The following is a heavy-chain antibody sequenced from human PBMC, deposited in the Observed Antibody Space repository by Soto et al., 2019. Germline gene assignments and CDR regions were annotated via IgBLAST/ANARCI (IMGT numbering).Heavy chain of an antibody. CDR1: GDSITTYKW. Sequence: PSETLSFTCGVSGDSITTYKWWTWVRQTPGKGLEWIGEIYDSGNTRYNPSLKSRVTISKDTSKNELSLKLNSVTVADTAVYYYATCQQGEYYYAMDIWGQGTTVTVSS. J-gene: IGHJ6*02. CDR2: IYDSGNT. V-gene: IGHV4-4*02. D-gene: IGHD3-16*01. CDR3: ATCQQGEYYYAMDI.